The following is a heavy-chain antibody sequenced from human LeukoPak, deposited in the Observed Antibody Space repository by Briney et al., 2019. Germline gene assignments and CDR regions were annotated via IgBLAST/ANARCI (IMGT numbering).Heavy chain of an antibody. CDR1: GGSISSYY. CDR2: IYYSGST. J-gene: IGHJ5*02. D-gene: IGHD5-12*01. CDR3: ARDPFGGGYDWFWFDP. Sequence: ASETLSLTCTVSGGSISSYYWSWIRQPPGKGLEWIGYIYYSGSTNYNPSLKSRVTISVDTSKNQFSLKLSSVTAADTAVYYCARDPFGGGYDWFWFDPWGQGTLVTVSS. V-gene: IGHV4-59*01.